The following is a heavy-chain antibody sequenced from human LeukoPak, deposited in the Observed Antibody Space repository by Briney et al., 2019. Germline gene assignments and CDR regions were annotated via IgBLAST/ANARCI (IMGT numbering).Heavy chain of an antibody. D-gene: IGHD3-16*01. CDR1: GYTFTSYG. V-gene: IGHV1-18*01. CDR3: ARAMGPHYGMDV. CDR2: ISAYNGNT. J-gene: IGHJ6*02. Sequence: ASVKVSCKASGYTFTSYGISCVRQAPGQGLEWMGWISAYNGNTNYAQKLQGRVTMTTDTSTSTAYMELRSLRSDGTAVYYCARAMGPHYGMDVWGQGTTVTVSS.